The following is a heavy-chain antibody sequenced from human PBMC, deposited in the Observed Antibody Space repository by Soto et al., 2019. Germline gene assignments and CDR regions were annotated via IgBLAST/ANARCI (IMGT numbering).Heavy chain of an antibody. CDR1: GYTFSTYW. D-gene: IGHD2-8*01. V-gene: IGHV5-51*01. J-gene: IGHJ6*02. CDR3: ARLPAEGVIAGGAMDV. CDR2: FYPGDSDT. Sequence: GESLKISCQGSGYTFSTYWIGWVRQMPGKGLEWMGVFYPGDSDTRDSPSFQGQVTMSADNSITTAYLQWNSLKASDTAIYYCARLPAEGVIAGGAMDVWGQGTTVTVSS.